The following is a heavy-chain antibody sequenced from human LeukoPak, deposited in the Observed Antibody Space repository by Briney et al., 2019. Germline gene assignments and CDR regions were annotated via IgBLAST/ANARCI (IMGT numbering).Heavy chain of an antibody. CDR1: GGSISSYY. CDR3: ARDRGPYCSSTSCYNWFDP. Sequence: PSETLSLTCNVSGGSISSYYWSWIRQPAGKGLEWIGRIYTSGSTNYNPSLKSRVTMSVDTSKNQFSLKLSSVTAADTAVYYCARDRGPYCSSTSCYNWFDPWGQGTLVTVSS. J-gene: IGHJ5*02. V-gene: IGHV4-4*07. D-gene: IGHD2-2*01. CDR2: IYTSGST.